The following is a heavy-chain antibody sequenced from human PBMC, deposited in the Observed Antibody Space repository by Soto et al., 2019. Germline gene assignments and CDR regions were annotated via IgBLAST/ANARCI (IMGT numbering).Heavy chain of an antibody. Sequence: ASVKVSCKASGYTFTSYGISWVRQAPGQGLEWMGWISAYNGNTNYAQKLQGRVTMTTDTSTSTAYMELRSLRSDDTAVYYCARDWCRFLEWLKPPHYYYGMDVWGQGTTVTVSS. CDR2: ISAYNGNT. J-gene: IGHJ6*02. V-gene: IGHV1-18*01. D-gene: IGHD3-3*01. CDR3: ARDWCRFLEWLKPPHYYYGMDV. CDR1: GYTFTSYG.